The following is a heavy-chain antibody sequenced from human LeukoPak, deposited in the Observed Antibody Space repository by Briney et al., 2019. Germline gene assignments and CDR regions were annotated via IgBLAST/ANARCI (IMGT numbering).Heavy chain of an antibody. Sequence: PGGSLRLSCAASGFTFSSYAMHWVRQAPGKGLEWVAVISYDGSNKYYADSVKGRFTISRDNSKNTLYLQMNSLRAEDTAVYYCARENWDYWGQGTLVTVSS. J-gene: IGHJ4*02. D-gene: IGHD1-1*01. CDR3: ARENWDY. CDR2: ISYDGSNK. V-gene: IGHV3-30-3*01. CDR1: GFTFSSYA.